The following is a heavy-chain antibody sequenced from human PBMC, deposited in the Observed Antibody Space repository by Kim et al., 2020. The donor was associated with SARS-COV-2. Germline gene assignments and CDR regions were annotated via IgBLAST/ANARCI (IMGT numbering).Heavy chain of an antibody. J-gene: IGHJ4*02. Sequence: SPSFQGQVTISADKSISTAYLQWSSLKASDTAMYYCARGGRWLERPWEDYWGQGTLVTVSS. V-gene: IGHV5-51*01. D-gene: IGHD1-1*01. CDR3: ARGGRWLERPWEDY.